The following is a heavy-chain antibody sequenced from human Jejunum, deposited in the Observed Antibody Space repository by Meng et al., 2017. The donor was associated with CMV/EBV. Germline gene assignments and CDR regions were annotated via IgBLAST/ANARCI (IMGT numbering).Heavy chain of an antibody. CDR3: SITTARPELGYFQF. CDR1: EFTFSTYA. D-gene: IGHD1-1*01. J-gene: IGHJ1*01. CDR2: ISYDGSNK. Sequence: EFTFSTYAMHWVRQAPGKGLEWVAVISYDGSNKYYADSVKGRFTISRDNTKNSVFLQMSSLRADDTAIYYCSITTARPELGYFQFWGRGTLVTVSS. V-gene: IGHV3-30*04.